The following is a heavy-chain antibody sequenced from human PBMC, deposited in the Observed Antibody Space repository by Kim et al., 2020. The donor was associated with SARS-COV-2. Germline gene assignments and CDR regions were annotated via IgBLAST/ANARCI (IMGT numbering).Heavy chain of an antibody. V-gene: IGHV4-59*01. CDR1: GGSISSYY. J-gene: IGHJ6*02. CDR3: ARVVMVRGGVDYYYGMDV. D-gene: IGHD3-10*01. Sequence: SETLSLTCTVSGGSISSYYWSWIRQPPGKGLEWIGYIYYSGSTNYNPSLKSRVTISVDTSKNQFSLKLSSVTAADTAVYYCARVVMVRGGVDYYYGMDVWGQGTTVTVSS. CDR2: IYYSGST.